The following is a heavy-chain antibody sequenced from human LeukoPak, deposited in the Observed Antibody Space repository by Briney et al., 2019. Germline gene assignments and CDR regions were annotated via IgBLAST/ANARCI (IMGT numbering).Heavy chain of an antibody. V-gene: IGHV1-2*02. CDR2: INPNSGGT. CDR3: ARGGVVPAAITFDP. Sequence: VASVKVSCKASGYTFTGYYMHWVRQAPGQGLEWMGWINPNSGGTNCAQKFQGRVTMTRNTSISTAYMELSSLRSEDTAVYYCARGGVVPAAITFDPWGQGTLVTVSS. D-gene: IGHD2-2*02. CDR1: GYTFTGYY. J-gene: IGHJ5*02.